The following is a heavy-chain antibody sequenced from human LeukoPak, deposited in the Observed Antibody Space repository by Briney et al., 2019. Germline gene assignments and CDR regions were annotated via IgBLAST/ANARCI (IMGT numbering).Heavy chain of an antibody. D-gene: IGHD5-18*01. CDR2: LCSDGNT. CDR3: ARKVGYGYALDY. V-gene: IGHV3-53*01. J-gene: IGHJ4*02. CDR1: GFTVSSNC. Sequence: PGGSLRLSCAASGFTVSSNCMTWVRQAPGMGLEGVSVLCSDGNTFYADSVKGRFTISTDNSKNTLYLQMNSLRAEDTAVYYCARKVGYGYALDYWGQGTLVTVSS.